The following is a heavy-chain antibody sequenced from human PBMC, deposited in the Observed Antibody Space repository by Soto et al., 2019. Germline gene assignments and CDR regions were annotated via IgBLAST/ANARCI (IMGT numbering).Heavy chain of an antibody. J-gene: IGHJ4*02. CDR1: GFTFSSYG. D-gene: IGHD1-7*01. CDR2: IWYDGSNK. CDR3: AVTRNSRDVVPFDY. V-gene: IGHV3-33*01. Sequence: QVQLVESGGGVVQPGRSLRLSCAASGFTFSSYGMHWVRQAPGKGLEWVAVIWYDGSNKYYADSVKGRFTISRDNSKNTLYLQMNSLRAEDTAVYYCAVTRNSRDVVPFDYWGQGTLVTVSS.